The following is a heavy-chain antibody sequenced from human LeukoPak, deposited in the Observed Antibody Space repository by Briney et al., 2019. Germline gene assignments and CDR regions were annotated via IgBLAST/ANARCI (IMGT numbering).Heavy chain of an antibody. V-gene: IGHV3-23*01. CDR1: GFTFSSYA. CDR2: ISGSGGST. D-gene: IGHD2-2*01. CDR3: AKAGGYCSSTSCYLADYYYYYYMDV. J-gene: IGHJ6*03. Sequence: PGGSLRLSCAASGFTFSSYAVSWVRQAPGKGLEWVSAISGSGGSTYYADSVKGRFTISRDNSKNTLYLQMNSLRAEDTAVYYCAKAGGYCSSTSCYLADYYYYYYMDVWGKGTTVTVSS.